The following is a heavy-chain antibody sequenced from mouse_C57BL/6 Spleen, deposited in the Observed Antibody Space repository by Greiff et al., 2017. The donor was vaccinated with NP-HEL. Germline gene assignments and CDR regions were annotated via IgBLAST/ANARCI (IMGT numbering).Heavy chain of an antibody. CDR1: GYTFTTYP. D-gene: IGHD1-1*01. V-gene: IGHV1-47*01. CDR3: ARGGDFITTPESGYFDY. Sequence: QVQLQPSGAELVKPGASVKMSCKASGYTFTTYPTECMKQNHGKRLEWIGNFHPYNDDTKYNEKFKGKATLTVEKSSSTGYLGLSRLTSDDSAVYYCARGGDFITTPESGYFDYWGQGTTLTVSS. CDR2: FHPYNDDT. J-gene: IGHJ2*01.